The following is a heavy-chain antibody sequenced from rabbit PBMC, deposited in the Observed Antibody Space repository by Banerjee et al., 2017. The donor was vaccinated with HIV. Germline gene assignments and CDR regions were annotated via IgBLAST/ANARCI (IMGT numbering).Heavy chain of an antibody. J-gene: IGHJ6*01. D-gene: IGHD8-1*01. Sequence: QSLEESGGDLVKPEGSLTLTCTSSGFSLSNNYDMCWVRQAPGKGLEWIGCIYTGNNGNIWYANWAKGRFTISKTSSTTVTLRMTSLTAADTATYFCARGSSVGSTYYDGMDLWGQGTLVTVS. CDR2: IYTGNNGNI. CDR3: ARGSSVGSTYYDGMDL. CDR1: GFSLSNNYD. V-gene: IGHV1S40*01.